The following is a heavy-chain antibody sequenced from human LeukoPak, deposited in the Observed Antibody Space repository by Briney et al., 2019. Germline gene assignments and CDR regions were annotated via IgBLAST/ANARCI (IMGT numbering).Heavy chain of an antibody. J-gene: IGHJ4*02. CDR2: IWYDGSNK. D-gene: IGHD1-7*01. CDR1: GFTFSSYG. V-gene: IGHV3-33*06. Sequence: PGRSLRLSCAASGFTFSSYGMHWVRQAQGKGLEWVAVIWYDGSNKYYADSVKGRFTISRDNSKNTLYLQMNSLRAEDTAVYYCAKVGTGTKNYWGQGTLVTVSS. CDR3: AKVGTGTKNY.